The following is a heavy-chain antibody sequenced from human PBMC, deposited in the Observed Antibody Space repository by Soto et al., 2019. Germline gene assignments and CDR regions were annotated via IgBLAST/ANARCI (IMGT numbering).Heavy chain of an antibody. CDR2: IWYDGSNK. V-gene: IGHV3-33*01. J-gene: IGHJ6*02. Sequence: GGSLRLSCAASGFTFSSYGMHWVRQAPGKGLEWVAVIWYDGSNKYYADSVKGRFTISRDNSKNTLYLQMNSLRAEDTAVYYCVRAVVVPSATLGYYYGMDVWGQGTTVTVSS. CDR1: GFTFSSYG. D-gene: IGHD2-2*01. CDR3: VRAVVVPSATLGYYYGMDV.